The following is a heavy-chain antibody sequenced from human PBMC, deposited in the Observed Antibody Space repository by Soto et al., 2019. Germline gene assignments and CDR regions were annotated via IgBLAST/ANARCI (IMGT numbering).Heavy chain of an antibody. CDR1: GFSLTTTGVG. D-gene: IGHD2-15*01. CDR2: IYWDDDK. CDR3: AYRMRVEWFDS. Sequence: QITLKESGPTLVKPTQTLTLTCTFSGFSLTTTGVGVGWIRQPPGGALEWLALIYWDDDKRYSPSLQSRLTIRRDISKNQVVLTMINMDPVDTASYYCAYRMRVEWFDSWGQGTLVTVSS. V-gene: IGHV2-5*02. J-gene: IGHJ5*01.